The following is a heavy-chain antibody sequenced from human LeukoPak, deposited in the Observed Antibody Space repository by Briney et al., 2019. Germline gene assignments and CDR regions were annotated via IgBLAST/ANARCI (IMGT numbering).Heavy chain of an antibody. Sequence: GGSLRLSCAASGFTFSSYSMNWVRQAPGKGLEWVSSISSSSSYIYYADSVKGRFTISRDNSKNTLYLQMNSLRAEDTAVYYCATYSSSWYEGSRWFDPWGQGTLVTVSS. J-gene: IGHJ5*02. V-gene: IGHV3-21*04. CDR1: GFTFSSYS. CDR2: ISSSSSYI. D-gene: IGHD6-13*01. CDR3: ATYSSSWYEGSRWFDP.